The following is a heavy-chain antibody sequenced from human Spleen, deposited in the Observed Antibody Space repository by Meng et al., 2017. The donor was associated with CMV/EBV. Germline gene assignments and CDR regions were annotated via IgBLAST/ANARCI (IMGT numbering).Heavy chain of an antibody. V-gene: IGHV3-20*03. J-gene: IGHJ4*02. CDR1: FTLDDYG. Sequence: FTLDDYGMSCVRQAPGRGLEWVSGINWNGGSTGYADSVKGRFTISRDNAKNSLYLQMNSLRAEDTALYYCARALGGLGGQLVPVPFDYWGQGTLVTVSS. CDR2: INWNGGST. D-gene: IGHD6-6*01. CDR3: ARALGGLGGQLVPVPFDY.